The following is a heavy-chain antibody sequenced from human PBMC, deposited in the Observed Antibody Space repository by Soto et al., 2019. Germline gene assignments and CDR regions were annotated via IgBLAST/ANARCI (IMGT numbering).Heavy chain of an antibody. V-gene: IGHV3-23*01. CDR3: AKDDTVTTFFLGYPELDY. CDR1: GFTFSSYA. Sequence: HPGGSLRLSCAASGFTFSSYAMSWVRQAPGKGLEWVSAISGSGGSTYYADSVKGRFTISRDNSKNTLYLQMNSLRAEDTAVYYCAKDDTVTTFFLGYPELDYWGQRTLVTVSS. J-gene: IGHJ4*02. CDR2: ISGSGGST. D-gene: IGHD4-17*01.